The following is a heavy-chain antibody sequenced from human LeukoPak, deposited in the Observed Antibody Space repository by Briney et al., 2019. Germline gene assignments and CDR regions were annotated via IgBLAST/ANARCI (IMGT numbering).Heavy chain of an antibody. J-gene: IGHJ4*02. CDR3: ARETYYYGSGSYSPWNY. CDR1: GYSFTGHY. D-gene: IGHD3-10*01. Sequence: ASVKVSCKASGYSFTGHYMHWVRQAPGQGLEWMGWINPKSGGTNYAQKFQGRVTMTRDTSISTAYMDMSSLRSDDTAVYYCARETYYYGSGSYSPWNYWGQGTLVTVSS. CDR2: INPKSGGT. V-gene: IGHV1-2*02.